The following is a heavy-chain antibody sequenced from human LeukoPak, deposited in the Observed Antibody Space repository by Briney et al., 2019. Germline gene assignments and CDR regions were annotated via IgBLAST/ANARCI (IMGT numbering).Heavy chain of an antibody. J-gene: IGHJ4*02. CDR2: IYPGDSDT. CDR3: ARTYYYDSSGYYYGDY. D-gene: IGHD3-22*01. CDR1: GYSFTCYW. V-gene: IGHV5-51*01. Sequence: GESLKISCKGSGYSFTCYWIGWVRQMPGKGLEWMGIIYPGDSDTRYSPSFQGQVTISADKSISTAYLQWSSLKASDTAMYYCARTYYYDSSGYYYGDYWGQGTLVTVSS.